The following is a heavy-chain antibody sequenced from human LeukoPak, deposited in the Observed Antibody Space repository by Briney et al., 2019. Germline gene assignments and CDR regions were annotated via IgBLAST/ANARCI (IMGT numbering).Heavy chain of an antibody. CDR3: ARTSRLQFRNLDY. D-gene: IGHD5-24*01. J-gene: IGHJ4*02. Sequence: SETLSLTCTVSGGSISSYYWSWLRQPPGKGLEWIGYIYTSGSTNYNPSLKSRVTISVDTSKNQFSLKLSSVTAADTAVYYCARTSRLQFRNLDYWGQGTLVTVSS. CDR1: GGSISSYY. CDR2: IYTSGST. V-gene: IGHV4-4*09.